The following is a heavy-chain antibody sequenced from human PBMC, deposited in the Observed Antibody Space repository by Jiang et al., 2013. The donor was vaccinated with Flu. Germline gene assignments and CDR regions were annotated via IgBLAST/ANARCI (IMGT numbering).Heavy chain of an antibody. CDR1: GFSLSTSGMR. D-gene: IGHD5-18*01. Sequence: TLTCTFSGFSLSTSGMRVSWIRQPPGKALEWLARIDWDDDKFYSTSLKTRLTISKDTSKNQVVLTMTNMDPVDTATYYCARIHTAMDAFDIWGQGTMVTVSS. J-gene: IGHJ3*02. V-gene: IGHV2-70*04. CDR2: IDWDDDK. CDR3: ARIHTAMDAFDI.